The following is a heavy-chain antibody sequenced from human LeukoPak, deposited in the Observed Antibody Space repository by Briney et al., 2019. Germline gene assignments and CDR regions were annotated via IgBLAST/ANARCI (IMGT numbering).Heavy chain of an antibody. Sequence: LQTLSLTCALSGDSVSSDSAAWNSIRQSPSRGLEWLVRTYYRYNWYNDYAVSVKSRRTIIPDTSKNQFFLQLNSVAPEDTAVYYCARELVERQLVHYWFDPWGQGTLVTVSS. D-gene: IGHD6-6*01. CDR3: ARELVERQLVHYWFDP. CDR1: GDSVSSDSAA. J-gene: IGHJ5*02. V-gene: IGHV6-1*01. CDR2: TYYRYNWYN.